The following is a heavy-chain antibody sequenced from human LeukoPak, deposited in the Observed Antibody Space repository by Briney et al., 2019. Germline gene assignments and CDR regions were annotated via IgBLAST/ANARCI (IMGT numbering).Heavy chain of an antibody. CDR1: GYTFTGYH. CDR2: INPNSGGT. D-gene: IGHD6-13*01. V-gene: IGHV1-2*02. J-gene: IGHJ4*02. Sequence: ASVKVSCKTSGYTFTGYHLHWVRQAPGQGLEWMGWINPNSGGTNYAQKFQGRVTMTRDTSISTAYMELSRLRSDDTAVYYCARDDRQQLVRELDYWGQGTLVTVSS. CDR3: ARDDRQQLVRELDY.